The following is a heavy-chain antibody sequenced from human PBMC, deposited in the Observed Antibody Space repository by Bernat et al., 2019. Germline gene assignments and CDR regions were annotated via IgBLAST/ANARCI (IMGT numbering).Heavy chain of an antibody. J-gene: IGHJ6*03. D-gene: IGHD5-18*01. CDR1: GFTFTSYV. CDR2: ISGSGDSS. V-gene: IGHV3-23*01. CDR3: AKVGGTAMVYYYYYMDV. Sequence: EVQVLESGGGLVQPGGSLRLSCAASGFTFTSYVMSWVRQAPGKGLEWVSTISGSGDSSYYADSVKGRFTISRDNSRNTIYLQMNSLRAEDTAVYYCAKVGGTAMVYYYYYMDVWGKGTTVTVSS.